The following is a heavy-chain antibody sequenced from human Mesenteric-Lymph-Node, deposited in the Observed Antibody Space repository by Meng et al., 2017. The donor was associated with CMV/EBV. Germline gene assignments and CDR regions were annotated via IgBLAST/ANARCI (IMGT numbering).Heavy chain of an antibody. V-gene: IGHV3-11*04. J-gene: IGHJ3*02. CDR1: GFTVSSNY. CDR2: ISTSGTIM. CDR3: ASLYYYGSSYAFDI. D-gene: IGHD3-10*01. Sequence: GESLKISCAASGFTVSSNYMSWVRQAPGKGLEWVSYISTSGTIMYDADSVRGRFTISRDNAKNSLYLQMNSLRAEDTAVYYCASLYYYGSSYAFDIWGQGTVVTVSS.